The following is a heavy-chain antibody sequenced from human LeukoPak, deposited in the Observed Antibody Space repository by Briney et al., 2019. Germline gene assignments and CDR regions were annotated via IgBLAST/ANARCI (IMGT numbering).Heavy chain of an antibody. V-gene: IGHV3-7*01. J-gene: IGHJ6*03. CDR1: GFTFSSYW. CDR3: ARAGVAARPTRYYYYYMDV. Sequence: GGSLRLSCAASGFTFSSYWMSWVRQAPGKGLEWVANIKQDGSEKYYVDSVKGRFTISRDNAKNSLYLQMNSLRAEDTAVYYCARAGVAARPTRYYYYYMDVWGKGTTVTVSS. D-gene: IGHD6-6*01. CDR2: IKQDGSEK.